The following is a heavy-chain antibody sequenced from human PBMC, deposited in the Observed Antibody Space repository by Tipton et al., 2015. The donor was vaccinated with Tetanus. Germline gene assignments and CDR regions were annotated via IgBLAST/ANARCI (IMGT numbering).Heavy chain of an antibody. CDR2: LTYSGRT. Sequence: TLSLTCIVSGGSMSSGGHYGAWVRQSPGQGLEWIGSLTYSGRTYYNPSLKSRVTMAVDTSRKDFSGRLRSVTAADTAVYFCARLREVVSRSGWAFDHRGQGILVTVSS. V-gene: IGHV4-39*02. D-gene: IGHD5/OR15-5a*01. CDR1: GGSMSSGGHY. CDR3: ARLREVVSRSGWAFDH. J-gene: IGHJ5*02.